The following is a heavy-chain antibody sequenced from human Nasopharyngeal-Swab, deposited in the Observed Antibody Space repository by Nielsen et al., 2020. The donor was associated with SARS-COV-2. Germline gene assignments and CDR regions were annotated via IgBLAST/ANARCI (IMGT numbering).Heavy chain of an antibody. V-gene: IGHV4-38-2*02. Sequence: SETLSLTCAVSGYSISSGYYWGWIRQPPGKGLEWIGSIYHSGSTYYNPSLKSRVTISVDTSKNQFSLKLSSVTAADTAVYYCARDMDYYDSSGYYLGYWGQGTLVTVSS. CDR3: ARDMDYYDSSGYYLGY. CDR2: IYHSGST. CDR1: GYSISSGYY. J-gene: IGHJ4*02. D-gene: IGHD3-22*01.